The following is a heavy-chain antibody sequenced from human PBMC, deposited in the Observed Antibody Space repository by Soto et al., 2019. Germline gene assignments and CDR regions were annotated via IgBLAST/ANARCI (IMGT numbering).Heavy chain of an antibody. CDR3: AKDRDPDGIWTFDS. V-gene: IGHV3-23*01. CDR2: IIGGDGDK. Sequence: GGSLRLSCAAAGLTFDDYARHWVRKATGMGLEWVSGIIGGDGDKFYSDSVKGRFTISRDNSKDMLFLQMSSLRVDDTAVYYCAKDRDPDGIWTFDSWGQGTLVTVSS. D-gene: IGHD3-9*01. J-gene: IGHJ5*01. CDR1: GLTFDDYA.